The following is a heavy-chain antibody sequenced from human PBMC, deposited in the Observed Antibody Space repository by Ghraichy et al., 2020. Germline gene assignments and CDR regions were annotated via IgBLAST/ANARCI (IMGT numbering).Heavy chain of an antibody. Sequence: GVLNISCSASGFTFDRYSMNWVRQAPGKGLEWVSYISSSSTSIKYADSVKGRFTISRDNAKNSLWLQMHSLRDDDTAMYYCARVGYSGSPLGWGQGTLVTVSS. CDR2: ISSSSTSI. CDR3: ARVGYSGSPLG. J-gene: IGHJ4*02. CDR1: GFTFDRYS. V-gene: IGHV3-48*02. D-gene: IGHD1-26*01.